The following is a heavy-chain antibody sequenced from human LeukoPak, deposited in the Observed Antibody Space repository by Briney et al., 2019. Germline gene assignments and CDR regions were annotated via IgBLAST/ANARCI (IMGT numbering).Heavy chain of an antibody. Sequence: SETLSLTCTVSGGSISSYYWSWIRQPPGKGLEWIGYIYYSGSTNYNPSLKSRVTISVDTSKNQSSLKLSSVTAADTAVYYCARAMYYDIWDWGQGTLVTVSS. CDR3: ARAMYYDIWD. CDR2: IYYSGST. D-gene: IGHD3-9*01. J-gene: IGHJ4*02. V-gene: IGHV4-59*01. CDR1: GGSISSYY.